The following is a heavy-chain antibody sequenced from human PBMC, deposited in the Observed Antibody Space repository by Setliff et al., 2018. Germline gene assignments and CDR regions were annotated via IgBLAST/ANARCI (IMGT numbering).Heavy chain of an antibody. CDR1: GYSISSDYY. J-gene: IGHJ3*02. CDR2: MYHSGST. V-gene: IGHV4-38-2*01. D-gene: IGHD2-2*01. CDR3: ARALGYCSRTSCYADAFDI. Sequence: KSSETLSLTCAVSGYSISSDYYWGWIRQPPGKGLEWIGSMYHSGSTYYNPSLKSRVTISVDTSKNQISLKLNYVTAADTAVYYCARALGYCSRTSCYADAFDIWGQGTMVTVSS.